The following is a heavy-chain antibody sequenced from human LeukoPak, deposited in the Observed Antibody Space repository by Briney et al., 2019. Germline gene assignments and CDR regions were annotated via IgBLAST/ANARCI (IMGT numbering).Heavy chain of an antibody. D-gene: IGHD3-16*01. CDR1: GGSISSSSYY. CDR3: ARDLAPTQN. Sequence: SETLSLTCTVSGGSISSSSYYWGWIRQPPGKGLEWIGSIYYSGSTYYNPSLKSRVTISVDTSKNQFSLKLSSVTAADTAVYYCARDLAPTQNWGQGTLVTVSS. V-gene: IGHV4-39*07. J-gene: IGHJ4*02. CDR2: IYYSGST.